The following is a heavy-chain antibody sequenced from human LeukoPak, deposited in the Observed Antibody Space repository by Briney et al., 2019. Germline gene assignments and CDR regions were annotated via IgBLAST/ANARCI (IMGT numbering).Heavy chain of an antibody. CDR3: VGKLTGSTYFHY. Sequence: GGSLRLSCAASGFTFSNYDMNWVRQAPGKGLEWVSYIHSSGSSIYYADSVKGRFTISRDNAKNSLNLQMSSLRAADTAVYYCVGKLTGSTYFHYWGQGTLVTVSS. CDR1: GFTFSNYD. J-gene: IGHJ4*02. D-gene: IGHD1-1*01. V-gene: IGHV3-48*03. CDR2: IHSSGSSI.